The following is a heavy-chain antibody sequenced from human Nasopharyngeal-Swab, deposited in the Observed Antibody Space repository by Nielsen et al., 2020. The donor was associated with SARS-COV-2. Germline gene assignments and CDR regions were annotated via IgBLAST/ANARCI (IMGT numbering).Heavy chain of an antibody. CDR2: INPNSDGT. V-gene: IGHV1-2*04. CDR1: GYTFTGYY. Sequence: ASVKVSCKASGYTFTGYYMHWVRQAPGQGLEWMGWINPNSDGTNYAQKFQGWVTMTRDTSISTAYMELSRLRSDDTAVYYCARGPYYYDSSGAYGAFDIWGQGTMVTVSS. D-gene: IGHD3-22*01. J-gene: IGHJ3*02. CDR3: ARGPYYYDSSGAYGAFDI.